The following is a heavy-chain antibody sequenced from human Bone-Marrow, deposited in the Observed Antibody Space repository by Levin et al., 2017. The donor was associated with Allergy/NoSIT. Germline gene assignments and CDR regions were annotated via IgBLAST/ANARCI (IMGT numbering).Heavy chain of an antibody. J-gene: IGHJ6*03. CDR2: IYPGDSDT. Sequence: GESLKISCKGSGYSFTSYWIGWVRQMPGKGLEWMGIIYPGDSDTRYSPSFQGQVTISADKSISTAYLQWSSLKASDTAMYYCARWTPSFYVYYDFWSGYPGLSPYYYYYMDVWGKGTTVTVSS. D-gene: IGHD3-3*01. CDR3: ARWTPSFYVYYDFWSGYPGLSPYYYYYMDV. V-gene: IGHV5-51*01. CDR1: GYSFTSYW.